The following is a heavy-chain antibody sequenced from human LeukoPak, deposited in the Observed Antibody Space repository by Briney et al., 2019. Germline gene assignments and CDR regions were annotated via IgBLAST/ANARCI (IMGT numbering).Heavy chain of an antibody. CDR1: GFTFSSYA. D-gene: IGHD5-24*01. CDR2: ISYDGSTK. V-gene: IGHV3-30*04. Sequence: GGSLRLSCAASGFTFSSYAMHWVRQAPGKGLEWVAVISYDGSTKYYADSVKGRFTISRDNSKNTLYLQMNSLRAEDTAVYYCAKDRRREGHNFFIYWGQGTLVTVSS. J-gene: IGHJ4*02. CDR3: AKDRRREGHNFFIY.